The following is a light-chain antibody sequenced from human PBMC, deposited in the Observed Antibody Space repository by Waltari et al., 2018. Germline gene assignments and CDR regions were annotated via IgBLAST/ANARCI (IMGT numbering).Light chain of an antibody. CDR1: QSISSTY. Sequence: EVVLTQSPGTLSLSPGERATLSCRASQSISSTYLAWYQQKPGQAPRPLIYGASNRATCIPDRFSGSGSGADFTLTISRLEPEDFVVYYCQQYVGSPPLTFGGGTKVEIK. J-gene: IGKJ4*01. CDR3: QQYVGSPPLT. V-gene: IGKV3-20*01. CDR2: GAS.